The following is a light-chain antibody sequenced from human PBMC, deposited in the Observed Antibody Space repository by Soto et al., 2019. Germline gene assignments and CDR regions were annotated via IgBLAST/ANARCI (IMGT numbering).Light chain of an antibody. CDR2: DAS. CDR3: QHYKNYPWT. CDR1: QSISSW. V-gene: IGKV1-5*01. J-gene: IGKJ1*01. Sequence: DIQMTQSPSTLSASVGDRVTITCRASQSISSWLAWYQQKPGKAPKLLIYDASSLESGVPSRFSGGGSGTDFTLTISCLQSEDFATYYCQHYKNYPWTFGQGTKVEIK.